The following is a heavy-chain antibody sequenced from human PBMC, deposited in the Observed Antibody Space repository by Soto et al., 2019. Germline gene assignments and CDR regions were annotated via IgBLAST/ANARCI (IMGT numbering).Heavy chain of an antibody. CDR2: TYYRSKWYN. D-gene: IGHD5-18*01. CDR1: GDSVSSNSAA. Sequence: QSQTLSLTCAISGDSVSSNSAAWNWIRQSPSRGLEWLGRTYYRSKWYNDYAVSVKSRITINPDTSKNQFSLQLNSVTPEDTAVYYCARDSTRWFGYSYGYFDYWGQGTLVTVSS. V-gene: IGHV6-1*01. J-gene: IGHJ4*02. CDR3: ARDSTRWFGYSYGYFDY.